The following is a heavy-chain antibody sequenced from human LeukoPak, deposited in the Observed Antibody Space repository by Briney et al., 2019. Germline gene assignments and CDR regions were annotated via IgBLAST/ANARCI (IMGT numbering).Heavy chain of an antibody. Sequence: SQTLSLTCAVSGGSISSGGYSWGWIRQPPGKGLEWIGYIYHSGSTYYNPSLKSRVTISVDRSKNQFSLKLSSVTAADTAVYYCAMSYGDYPYYFDYWGQGTLVTVSS. CDR3: AMSYGDYPYYFDY. D-gene: IGHD4-17*01. CDR1: GGSISSGGYS. V-gene: IGHV4-30-2*01. J-gene: IGHJ4*02. CDR2: IYHSGST.